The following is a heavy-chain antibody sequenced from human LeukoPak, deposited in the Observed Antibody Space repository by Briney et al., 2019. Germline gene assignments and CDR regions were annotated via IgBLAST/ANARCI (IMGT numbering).Heavy chain of an antibody. J-gene: IGHJ4*02. CDR1: GGSINSGYNY. CDR2: IYYSGST. CDR3: ARTKVEDRVYYFDY. Sequence: SETLSLTCTVSGGSINSGYNYWRWIRQHPGKGLEWIGYIYYSGSTNYNPSLKSRLAISVDTSKNQFSLRLSSVTAADTAVYYCARTKVEDRVYYFDYWGQGTLVTVSS. D-gene: IGHD4-23*01. V-gene: IGHV4-31*03.